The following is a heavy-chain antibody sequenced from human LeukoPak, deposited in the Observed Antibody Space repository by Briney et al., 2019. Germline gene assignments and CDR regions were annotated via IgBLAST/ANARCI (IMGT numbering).Heavy chain of an antibody. CDR1: GFTFSSYS. J-gene: IGHJ4*02. CDR3: ARDWYSYGQGRFDY. V-gene: IGHV3-21*01. Sequence: GGSLRLTCAASGFTFSSYSMNWVSQAPGKGLEWVSSISSSSSYIYYADSVKGRFTISRDNAKNSLYLQMNSLRAEDTAVYYCARDWYSYGQGRFDYWGQGTLVTVSS. CDR2: ISSSSSYI. D-gene: IGHD5-18*01.